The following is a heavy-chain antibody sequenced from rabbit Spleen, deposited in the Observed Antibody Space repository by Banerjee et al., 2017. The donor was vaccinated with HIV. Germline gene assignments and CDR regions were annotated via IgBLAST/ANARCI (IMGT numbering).Heavy chain of an antibody. V-gene: IGHV1S45*01. Sequence: QEQLEESGGGLVKPEGSLTLTCKASGVSFNDKDVMCWVRQAPGKGLEWIACINMVTGKSVYASWAKGRFTISKTSSTTVTLQMTSLTAADTATYFCARDTSSSFSSYGMDLWGQGTLVTVS. D-gene: IGHD1-1*01. J-gene: IGHJ6*01. CDR3: ARDTSSSFSSYGMDL. CDR2: INMVTGKS. CDR1: GVSFNDKDV.